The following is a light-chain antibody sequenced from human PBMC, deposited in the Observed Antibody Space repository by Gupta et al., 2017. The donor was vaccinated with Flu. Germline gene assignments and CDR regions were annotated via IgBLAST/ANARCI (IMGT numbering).Light chain of an antibody. J-gene: IGLJ3*02. CDR2: KVN. CDR3: ASFTSSSTWV. CDR1: SSDVAGYNY. V-gene: IGLV2-14*01. Sequence: LPPSEPGSRLLSNTISCTGTSSDVAGYNYVSWFLQHPAKARRLIIYKVNNRPSGVSDRFSGAKSGNTASLTISGREADDEADYYCASFTSSSTWVFGGGTKLTVL.